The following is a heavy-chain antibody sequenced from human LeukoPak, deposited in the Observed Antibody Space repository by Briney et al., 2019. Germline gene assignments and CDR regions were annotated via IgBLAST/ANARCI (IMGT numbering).Heavy chain of an antibody. Sequence: PGGSLRLSCAASGFTFTTYTMNWVRQAPGKGLEWVSSINSRSSYRYYADSVKGRFTISRDNAKNSLYLQMNSLRAEDTAVYYCAREDGIVGATSAFDIWGQGTMVTVSS. V-gene: IGHV3-21*01. J-gene: IGHJ3*02. CDR3: AREDGIVGATSAFDI. D-gene: IGHD1-26*01. CDR1: GFTFTTYT. CDR2: INSRSSYR.